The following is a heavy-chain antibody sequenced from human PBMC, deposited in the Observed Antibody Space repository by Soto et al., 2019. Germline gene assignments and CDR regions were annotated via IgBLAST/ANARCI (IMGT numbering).Heavy chain of an antibody. CDR2: IVVGSGNT. D-gene: IGHD3-22*01. Sequence: QMQLVQSGPEVKKPGTSVKVSCKASGFTFTISAMQWVRQARGQRLEWIGWIVVGSGNTNYAQKFQERVTITRDMSTSTAYMELSSLRSEDTAVYYCAAENYDPAPSDAFDIWGQGTMVTVSS. CDR1: GFTFTISA. CDR3: AAENYDPAPSDAFDI. V-gene: IGHV1-58*02. J-gene: IGHJ3*02.